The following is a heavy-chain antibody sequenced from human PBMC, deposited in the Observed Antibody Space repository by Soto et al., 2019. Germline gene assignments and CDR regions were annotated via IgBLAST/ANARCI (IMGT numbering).Heavy chain of an antibody. CDR3: ARGAATYYYDSSGYFSDDY. Sequence: QVQLVESGGGVVQPGRSLRLSCAASGFTFSSYAMHWVRQAPGKGLEWVAVISYDGSNKYYADSVKSRFTISRDNSKNTLYLQMNSLRAEDTAVYYCARGAATYYYDSSGYFSDDYWGQGTLVTVSS. J-gene: IGHJ4*02. CDR2: ISYDGSNK. D-gene: IGHD3-22*01. V-gene: IGHV3-30-3*01. CDR1: GFTFSSYA.